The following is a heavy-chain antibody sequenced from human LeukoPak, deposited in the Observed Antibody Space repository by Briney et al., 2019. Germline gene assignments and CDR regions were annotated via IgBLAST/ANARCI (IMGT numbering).Heavy chain of an antibody. CDR2: ISYDGSNK. D-gene: IGHD3-3*01. CDR1: GFTFSSYA. V-gene: IGHV3-30-3*01. CDR3: ARDGHVLRFLEWKPPYYGMDV. J-gene: IGHJ6*02. Sequence: VGSLRLSCAASGFTFSSYAMHWVRQAPGKGLAWVAVISYDGSNKYYADSVKGRFTISRDNSKNTLYLQMNSLRAEDTAVYYCARDGHVLRFLEWKPPYYGMDVWGQGTTVTVSS.